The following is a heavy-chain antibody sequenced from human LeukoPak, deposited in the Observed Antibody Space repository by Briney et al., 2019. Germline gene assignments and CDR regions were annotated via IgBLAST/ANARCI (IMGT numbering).Heavy chain of an antibody. CDR3: ARSILGHDAFDI. D-gene: IGHD2-21*01. Sequence: SETLSLTCTVSGGSISSYYWGWIRQPPGKGLEWIGSIYSSGSTYYNPSLKSRVTISVDTSKNQFSLKLSSVTAADTAVYYCARSILGHDAFDIWGQGTMVTVSS. CDR1: GGSISSYY. V-gene: IGHV4-39*01. CDR2: IYSSGST. J-gene: IGHJ3*02.